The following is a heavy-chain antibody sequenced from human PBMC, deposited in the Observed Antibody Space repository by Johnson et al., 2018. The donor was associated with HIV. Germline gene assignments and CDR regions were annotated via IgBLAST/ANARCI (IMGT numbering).Heavy chain of an antibody. J-gene: IGHJ3*02. D-gene: IGHD3-16*01. CDR2: INSDGSST. CDR1: GFTFSSHW. V-gene: IGHV3-74*01. CDR3: AKPRYYDNAFEM. Sequence: VQLVESGGGLVQPGGSLRLSCAASGFTFSSHWMHWVRQAPGKGLVWVSRINSDGSSTSYADSVKGRFIISRDNSKNTLYLQMNSLRAEDTAVYYCAKPRYYDNAFEMWGQGTMVTVSS.